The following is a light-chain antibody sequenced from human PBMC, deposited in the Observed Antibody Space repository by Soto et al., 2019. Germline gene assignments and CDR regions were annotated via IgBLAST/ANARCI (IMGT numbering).Light chain of an antibody. CDR1: QSVDYY. J-gene: IGKJ1*01. CDR2: DAS. V-gene: IGKV3-11*01. Sequence: EIVLTQSPATLSLSPGERDTLSCRASQSVDYYLAWYQQKPGQAPRLLIYDASSRATGIPARISGSGSGTDFTLTITSLEPEDFAVYYCQQRSNWPGTFGQGTKVDIK. CDR3: QQRSNWPGT.